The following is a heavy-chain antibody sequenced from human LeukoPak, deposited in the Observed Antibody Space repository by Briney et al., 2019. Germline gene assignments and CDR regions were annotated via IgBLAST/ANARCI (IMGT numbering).Heavy chain of an antibody. D-gene: IGHD1-26*01. CDR1: GGSFSGYY. CDR2: ISHSGST. V-gene: IGHV4-34*01. CDR3: ARRGAVRYCDY. J-gene: IGHJ4*02. Sequence: SETLCLTCAVYGGSFSGYYLSWIRQAPGKGLEWIGEISHSGSTNYNPSLKSRFTISVDTSKNQFSLELSSVTAADTAVYECARRGAVRYCDYWGQGTLVTVSS.